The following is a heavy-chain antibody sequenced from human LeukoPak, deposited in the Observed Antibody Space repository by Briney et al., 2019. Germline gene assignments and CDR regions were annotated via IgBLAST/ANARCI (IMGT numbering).Heavy chain of an antibody. Sequence: GGSLRLSCAASVFTVSSYSMNWVRQAPGKGLEWISYIDTSSATIYYADSVKGRFTISRDNAENSLYLQMNSLRAEDTAVYYCARDLRAPTWYFDLWGRGTLVTVSS. CDR2: IDTSSATI. V-gene: IGHV3-48*01. J-gene: IGHJ2*01. CDR1: VFTVSSYS. CDR3: ARDLRAPTWYFDL.